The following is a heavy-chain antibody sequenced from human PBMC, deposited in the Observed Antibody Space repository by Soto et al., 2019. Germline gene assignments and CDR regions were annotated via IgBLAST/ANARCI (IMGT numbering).Heavy chain of an antibody. CDR2: ISGSGATP. J-gene: IGHJ4*02. CDR3: AKAGYCTGVSCYFYYFDS. V-gene: IGHV3-23*01. Sequence: EVQLLESGGGLLQPGGSRRLSCSASGFTFNNYAMAWVRQAPGEGLEWVSGISGSGATPYYADSVKGRFTISRDNSKNTRFQQMNSLSAADTAVYFCAKAGYCTGVSCYFYYFDSWGQGTLVTVSS. CDR1: GFTFNNYA. D-gene: IGHD2-15*01.